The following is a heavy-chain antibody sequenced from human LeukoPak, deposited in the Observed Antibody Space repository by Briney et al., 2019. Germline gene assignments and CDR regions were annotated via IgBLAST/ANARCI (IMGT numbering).Heavy chain of an antibody. CDR3: AREIATMVRGGYMDV. D-gene: IGHD3-10*01. Sequence: GGSLRLSCAASGFTFSSYSMNWVRQAPGKGLEWVSSISSSSSYIYYADSVKGRFTISRDNAKNSLYLQMNSLRAEDTAVYYCAREIATMVRGGYMDVWGKGTTVTISS. J-gene: IGHJ6*03. CDR2: ISSSSSYI. V-gene: IGHV3-21*01. CDR1: GFTFSSYS.